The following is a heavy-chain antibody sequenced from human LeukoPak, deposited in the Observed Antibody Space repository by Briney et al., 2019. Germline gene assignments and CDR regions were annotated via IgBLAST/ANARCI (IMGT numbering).Heavy chain of an antibody. J-gene: IGHJ4*02. CDR1: GFTFDDYA. D-gene: IGHD3-10*01. V-gene: IGHV3-9*01. CDR3: AKDIGSGSYTPPSFDY. CDR2: ISWDSGSI. Sequence: GGSLRLSCAASGFTFDDYAMPWVRQAPGKGLEWVSGISWDSGSIGYADSVKGRFTISRDNAKNSLYLQMNSLRAEDTALYYCAKDIGSGSYTPPSFDYWGQGTLVTVSS.